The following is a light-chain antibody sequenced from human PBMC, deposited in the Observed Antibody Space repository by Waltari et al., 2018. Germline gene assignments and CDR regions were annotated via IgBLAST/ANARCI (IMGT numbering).Light chain of an antibody. V-gene: IGLV1-47*01. J-gene: IGLJ3*02. CDR2: RDS. CDR1: SSNIGSNL. Sequence: QSVLTQPPSASGTPGQRVTMSCSGNSSNIGSNLVYWYQHLPGTALKLLIYRDSHPPAGVPDRGSGSMSGNSASRAISGLRSDDEADYYCATWDVGLSAWMFGGGTKLTVL. CDR3: ATWDVGLSAWM.